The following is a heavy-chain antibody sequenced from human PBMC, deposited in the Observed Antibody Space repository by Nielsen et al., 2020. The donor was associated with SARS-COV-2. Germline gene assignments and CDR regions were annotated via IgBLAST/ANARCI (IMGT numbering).Heavy chain of an antibody. CDR2: IFYRGNT. V-gene: IGHV4-61*01. CDR3: VRIDMATIPVDY. D-gene: IGHD5-24*01. CDR1: GGSISTGSHY. Sequence: SETLSLTCIVSGGSISTGSHYWSWIRQPTGKGLEWIGYIFYRGNTNYNPSLKSRVTISVDTSKNQFSLKVNSVTAADTAVYYCVRIDMATIPVDYWGRGTLVTVSS. J-gene: IGHJ4*02.